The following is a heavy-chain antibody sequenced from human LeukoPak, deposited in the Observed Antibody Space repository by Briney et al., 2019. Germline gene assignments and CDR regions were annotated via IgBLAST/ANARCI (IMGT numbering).Heavy chain of an antibody. J-gene: IGHJ6*03. CDR1: GFTFNTYT. CDR2: ISSSSSYI. D-gene: IGHD2-21*01. CDR3: ARDLFDYMDV. Sequence: PGGSLRLSCAASGFTFNTYTMNWVRQAPGKGLEGVSSISSSSSYIYYADSVKGRFTISRDNGKNSLYLQMNSLRAEDTALYYCARDLFDYMDVWGKGTTVTVSS. V-gene: IGHV3-21*01.